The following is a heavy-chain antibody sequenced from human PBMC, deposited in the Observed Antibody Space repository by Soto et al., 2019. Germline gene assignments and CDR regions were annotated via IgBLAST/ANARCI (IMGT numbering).Heavy chain of an antibody. Sequence: ESGPTLVNPTQTLTLTCTTSGFSLSTSGMCVSWIRQPPGKALEWLARIDWDDDKYYNTSLQTRLTISRDTSKNQVVLTVTNVDPVDTGTYYCARIFRPGYSTSCRGAFDYWGHGTLVTVSS. CDR2: IDWDDDK. CDR1: GFSLSTSGMC. D-gene: IGHD2-2*01. V-gene: IGHV2-70*11. J-gene: IGHJ4*01. CDR3: ARIFRPGYSTSCRGAFDY.